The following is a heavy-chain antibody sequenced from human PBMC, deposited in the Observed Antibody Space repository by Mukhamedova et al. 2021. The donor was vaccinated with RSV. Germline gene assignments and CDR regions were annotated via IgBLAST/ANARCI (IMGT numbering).Heavy chain of an antibody. D-gene: IGHD6-19*01. J-gene: IGHJ4*02. CDR2: ISSSSSYI. V-gene: IGHV3-21*01. Sequence: VRQAPGKGLEWVSSISSSSSYIYYADSVKGRFTISRDNAKNSLYLQMNSLRAEDTAVYYCASITRSGWYSDYWGQGTLVTVPS. CDR3: ASITRSGWYSDY.